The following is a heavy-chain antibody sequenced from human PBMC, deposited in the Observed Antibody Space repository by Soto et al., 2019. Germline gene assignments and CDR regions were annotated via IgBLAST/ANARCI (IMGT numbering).Heavy chain of an antibody. D-gene: IGHD5-12*01. J-gene: IGHJ4*02. V-gene: IGHV4-59*08. CDR1: GDSISNYY. Sequence: SETLSLTCTVSGDSISNYYWSWIRQPPGKGLECIGYIYYSGNTNYNPSLKSRVTISVDTSKNQFSLKLSSVTAADTAVYYCARGGYREFDYWGQGILVTV. CDR2: IYYSGNT. CDR3: ARGGYREFDY.